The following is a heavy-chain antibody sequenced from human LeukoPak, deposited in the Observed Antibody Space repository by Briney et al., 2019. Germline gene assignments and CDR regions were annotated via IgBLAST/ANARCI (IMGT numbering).Heavy chain of an antibody. CDR2: ISGSGGST. CDR3: AKVDDFWSGYKNFDY. Sequence: GGSLRLSCAASGFTFSSYATSWVRQAPGKGLEWVSAISGSGGSTYYADSVKGRFTISRDNSKNTLYLQMNSLRAEDTAVYYCAKVDDFWSGYKNFDYWGQGTLVTVSS. D-gene: IGHD3-3*01. V-gene: IGHV3-23*01. J-gene: IGHJ4*02. CDR1: GFTFSSYA.